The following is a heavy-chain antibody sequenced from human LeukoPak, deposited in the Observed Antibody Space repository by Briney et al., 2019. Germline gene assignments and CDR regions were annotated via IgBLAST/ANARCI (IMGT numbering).Heavy chain of an antibody. V-gene: IGHV3-23*01. D-gene: IGHD3-22*01. CDR3: AKDGVNYYDSSGSMGGY. Sequence: GGSLRLSCAASGFTFSSYAMSWVRQAPGKGLEWVSAISGSGGSTYYADSVKGRFTISRDNSKNTLYLQMNSLRAEDTAVYYCAKDGVNYYDSSGSMGGYWGQGTLVTVSP. J-gene: IGHJ4*02. CDR2: ISGSGGST. CDR1: GFTFSSYA.